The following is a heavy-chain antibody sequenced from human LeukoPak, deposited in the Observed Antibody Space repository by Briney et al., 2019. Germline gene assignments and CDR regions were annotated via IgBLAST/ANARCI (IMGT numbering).Heavy chain of an antibody. Sequence: GASVKVSCKASGGTFSSYAISWVRQAPGQGLEWVGGIIPVFGTPNYAQKFQGRVTITTDESTSTAYMELSSLRSEDTAVYYCASNDLVVYAGLYWGQGTLVTVSS. J-gene: IGHJ4*02. CDR2: IIPVFGTP. V-gene: IGHV1-69*05. CDR1: GGTFSSYA. CDR3: ASNDLVVYAGLY. D-gene: IGHD2-8*01.